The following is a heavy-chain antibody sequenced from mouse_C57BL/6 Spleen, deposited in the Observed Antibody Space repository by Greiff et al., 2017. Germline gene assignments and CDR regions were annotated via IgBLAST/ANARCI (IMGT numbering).Heavy chain of an antibody. Sequence: VQLKESGGGLVKPGGSLKLSCAASGFTFSDYGMHWVRQAPEKGLEWVAYISSGSSTIYYADTVKGRFTISRDNAKNTLFLQMTSLRSEDTAMYYCARPPYYGYYFDYWGQGTTLTVSS. V-gene: IGHV5-17*01. CDR1: GFTFSDYG. J-gene: IGHJ2*01. D-gene: IGHD2-9*01. CDR3: ARPPYYGYYFDY. CDR2: ISSGSSTI.